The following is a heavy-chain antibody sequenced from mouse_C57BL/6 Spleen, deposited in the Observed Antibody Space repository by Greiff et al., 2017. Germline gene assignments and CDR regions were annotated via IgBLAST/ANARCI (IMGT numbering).Heavy chain of an antibody. CDR3: ARRYSSGYWFAY. Sequence: VQLQQSGAELVKPGASVKLSCTASGFKIKDYYMHWVKQRTEQGLEWIGRIDPEDGETKYAPKFQGNATLTANTSSNTAYLQLSSLTSEDTAVYYCARRYSSGYWFAYGGKGTLVTVSA. D-gene: IGHD3-2*02. CDR1: GFKIKDYY. CDR2: IDPEDGET. J-gene: IGHJ3*01. V-gene: IGHV14-2*01.